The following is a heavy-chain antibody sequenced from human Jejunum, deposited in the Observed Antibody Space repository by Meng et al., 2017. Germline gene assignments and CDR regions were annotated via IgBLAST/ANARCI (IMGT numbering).Heavy chain of an antibody. CDR3: ARDGVSYTMVRGPTY. Sequence: QVKLLQSAAEVKEPGASGKVSCGASGYTFNSYGISWFRQAPGQGLEWMGWISTYNGQTNLAQKFQDRVTMTTDTSTTTVYMELRSLRSDDTAVYYCARDGVSYTMVRGPTYWGQGTLVTVSS. J-gene: IGHJ4*02. V-gene: IGHV1-18*01. CDR2: ISTYNGQT. D-gene: IGHD3-10*01. CDR1: GYTFNSYG.